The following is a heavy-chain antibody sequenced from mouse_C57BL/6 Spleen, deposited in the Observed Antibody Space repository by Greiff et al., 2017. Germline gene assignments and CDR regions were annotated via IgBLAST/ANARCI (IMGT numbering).Heavy chain of an antibody. D-gene: IGHD2-2*01. Sequence: VQLQQSGAELMKPGASVKLSCKATGYTFTGYWIEWVKQRPGHGLEWIGEILPGSGSTNYNEKFKGKATFTADQSSTTAYMQLSSLPTEDSAIYYCARGRIYYAYVYYFGDWGHGTTLTVSS. V-gene: IGHV1-9*01. J-gene: IGHJ2*01. CDR3: ARGRIYYAYVYYFGD. CDR2: ILPGSGST. CDR1: GYTFTGYW.